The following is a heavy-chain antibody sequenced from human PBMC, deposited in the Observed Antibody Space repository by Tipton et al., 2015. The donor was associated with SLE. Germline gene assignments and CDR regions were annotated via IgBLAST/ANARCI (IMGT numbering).Heavy chain of an antibody. D-gene: IGHD2-2*01. CDR2: IYRSGST. J-gene: IGHJ5*02. CDR3: ARSVTPAAIGWFDP. CDR1: GFSTSSGYY. V-gene: IGHV4-38-2*02. Sequence: TLSLTCTVSGFSTSSGYYWGWMRQSPGKGLEWIGSIYRSGSTYYTPSLRSRVTISLDTSMNQFSLDLSSVTAADTAVYYCARSVTPAAIGWFDPWGQGTLVTVSS.